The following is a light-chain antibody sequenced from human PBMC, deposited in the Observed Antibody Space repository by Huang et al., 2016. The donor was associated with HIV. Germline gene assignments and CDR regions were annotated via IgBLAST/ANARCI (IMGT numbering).Light chain of an antibody. CDR1: QSLVHSDGNTY. CDR2: KVS. CDR3: MQGTHWPPAYT. Sequence: DVVMTQSPLSLPVTLGQPASISCRSSQSLVHSDGNTYLNWFQQRPGQSPRRLIYKVSNRDSWVPDRFSGSGSGTDFTLKISRVEAEDVGVYYCMQGTHWPPAYTFGQGTKLEIK. V-gene: IGKV2-30*02. J-gene: IGKJ2*01.